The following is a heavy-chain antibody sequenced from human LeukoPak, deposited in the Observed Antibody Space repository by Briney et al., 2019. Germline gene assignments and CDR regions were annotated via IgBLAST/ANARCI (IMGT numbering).Heavy chain of an antibody. D-gene: IGHD5-18*01. CDR3: TGGYSYGGWYFDY. V-gene: IGHV3-73*01. Sequence: GGSLRLSCAASGFTFSGSAMHWVRQASGKGLEWVGRIRSKANSCATAYAASVKGRFIISRDDSKNTAYLQMNSLKTEDTAVYYCTGGYSYGGWYFDYWGQGTLVTVSS. CDR2: IRSKANSCAT. CDR1: GFTFSGSA. J-gene: IGHJ4*02.